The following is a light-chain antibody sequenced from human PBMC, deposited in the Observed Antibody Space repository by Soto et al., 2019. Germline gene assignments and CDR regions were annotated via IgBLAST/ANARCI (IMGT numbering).Light chain of an antibody. CDR2: AAS. CDR3: QQSYSTPRT. J-gene: IGKJ1*01. V-gene: IGKV1-39*01. CDR1: QSISSY. Sequence: DVQMTQSPSSLSASVGDRGSINCRASQSISSYLNWYQQKPGKAPKLLIYAASSLQSGVPSRFSGSGSGTDFTLTISSLQPEDFATYYCQQSYSTPRTFGQGTKVDIK.